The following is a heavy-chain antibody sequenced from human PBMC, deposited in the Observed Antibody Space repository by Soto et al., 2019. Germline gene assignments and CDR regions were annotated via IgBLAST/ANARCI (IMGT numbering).Heavy chain of an antibody. D-gene: IGHD2-2*01. J-gene: IGHJ4*02. Sequence: QLQLQESGSGLVXPSQTLSLTCAVSGGSISSGGYSWSWIRQPPGKGLEWIGYIYHSGSTYYNPSLKSRVTISVDRSKNQFSLKLSSVTAXXXXXXXXXXXXXLPRYYWGQGTLVTVSS. CDR2: IYHSGST. CDR1: GGSISSGGYS. V-gene: IGHV4-30-2*01. CDR3: XXXXXLPRYY.